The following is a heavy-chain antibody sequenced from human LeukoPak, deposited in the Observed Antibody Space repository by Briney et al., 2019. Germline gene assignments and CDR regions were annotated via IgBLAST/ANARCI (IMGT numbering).Heavy chain of an antibody. D-gene: IGHD6-13*01. Sequence: ASVKVSCKASGYTFTGYYMYWVRQAPGQGLEWMGWINPNSGGTNYAQKFQGRVTMTRDTSISTAYMELSRLRSDDTAVYYCASLGGYSSSWYAEAFDIWGQGTMVTVSS. V-gene: IGHV1-2*02. CDR3: ASLGGYSSSWYAEAFDI. CDR1: GYTFTGYY. CDR2: INPNSGGT. J-gene: IGHJ3*02.